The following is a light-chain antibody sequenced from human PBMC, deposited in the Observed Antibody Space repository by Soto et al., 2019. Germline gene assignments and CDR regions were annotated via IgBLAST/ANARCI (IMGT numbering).Light chain of an antibody. CDR2: GAS. V-gene: IGKV3-20*01. J-gene: IGKJ5*01. CDR1: QSVSSTY. CDR3: QQYGSSPIT. Sequence: EIVLTQSPGTLSLSPGERATLSCRASQSVSSTYLAWYQHKPGQAPRLLIYGASSRATGIPDRFSGSGSGTAFTLTISRLEPEDFAVYYCQQYGSSPITFGQGTRLE.